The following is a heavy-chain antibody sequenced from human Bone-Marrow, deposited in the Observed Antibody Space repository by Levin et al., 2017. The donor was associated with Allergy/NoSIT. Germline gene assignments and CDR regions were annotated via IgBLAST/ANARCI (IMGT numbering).Heavy chain of an antibody. V-gene: IGHV1-2*02. D-gene: IGHD3/OR15-3a*01. CDR2: INPDNGGT. J-gene: IGHJ4*02. CDR3: ARDVGQTGLEPRFACLDHA. CDR1: GYTFIGYS. Sequence: GESLKISCKASGYTFIGYSMHWVRQAPGQGLEWMGWINPDNGGTHSAEKFQGIVTMTRDTSINAVFLDMNSLTSDDTAVYFCARDVGQTGLEPRFACLDHAWGPGALVTVAS.